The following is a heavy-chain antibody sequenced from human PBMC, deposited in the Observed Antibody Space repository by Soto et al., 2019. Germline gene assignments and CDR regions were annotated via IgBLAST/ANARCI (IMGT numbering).Heavy chain of an antibody. CDR1: GFTFSSYA. V-gene: IGHV3-23*01. CDR2: ISGSGGST. Sequence: GGSLRLSCAASGFTFSSYAMSWVRQAPGKGLEWVSAISGSGGSTYYADSVKGRFTISRDNSKNTLYLQMNSLRAEDTAVYYCAKDLTGYDKGWYYFDYWGQGTLVTVSS. J-gene: IGHJ4*02. CDR3: AKDLTGYDKGWYYFDY. D-gene: IGHD3-9*01.